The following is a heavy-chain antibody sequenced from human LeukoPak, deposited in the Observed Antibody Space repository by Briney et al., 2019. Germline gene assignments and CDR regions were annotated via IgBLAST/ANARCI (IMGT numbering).Heavy chain of an antibody. J-gene: IGHJ4*02. CDR2: ISYDGNDK. Sequence: PGGSLRLSCAASGFTFSSYNMNWVRQAPGKGLEWVAIISYDGNDKYYTDSVKGRFTISRDKSKNTLYLQMNSLRAEDTAVYYCARDRDTAMGLWGQGTLVTVSS. CDR1: GFTFSSYN. D-gene: IGHD5-18*01. CDR3: ARDRDTAMGL. V-gene: IGHV3-30-3*01.